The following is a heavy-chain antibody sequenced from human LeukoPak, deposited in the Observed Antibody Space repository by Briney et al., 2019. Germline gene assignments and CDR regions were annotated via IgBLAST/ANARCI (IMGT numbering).Heavy chain of an antibody. V-gene: IGHV3-49*04. D-gene: IGHD5-12*01. J-gene: IGHJ4*02. CDR2: IRSKTYGGTT. Sequence: TGGSLRLSCTASGFTFADYAMSWVRQAPGKGLEWVGFIRSKTYGGTTEYAASVKGRFIISIDDSKSIAHLQMNSLKTEDTAMYYCTSDLSGYAKPIDNWGQGTLVIVSS. CDR3: TSDLSGYAKPIDN. CDR1: GFTFADYA.